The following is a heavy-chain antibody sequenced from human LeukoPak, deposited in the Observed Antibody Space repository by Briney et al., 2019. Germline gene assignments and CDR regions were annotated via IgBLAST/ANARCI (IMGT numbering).Heavy chain of an antibody. J-gene: IGHJ4*02. Sequence: GASLRLSCAASGFTFSSYAMSWDRQAPGKGLEWVSAISGSGGSTYYADSVKGRYTISRDNSKNTLYLQMNSLRAEDTAVYYCAKVARVVVTATLYFDYWGQGTLVTVSS. D-gene: IGHD2-21*02. V-gene: IGHV3-23*01. CDR1: GFTFSSYA. CDR3: AKVARVVVTATLYFDY. CDR2: ISGSGGST.